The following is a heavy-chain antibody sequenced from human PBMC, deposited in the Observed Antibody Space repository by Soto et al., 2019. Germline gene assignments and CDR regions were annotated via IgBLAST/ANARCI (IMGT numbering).Heavy chain of an antibody. CDR3: VRDLGRYFRSGYMDL. Sequence: EVQLVESGGGLVKPGGSLRLSCTASGFAFNTYSMNWVRQAPGKGLEWVSSINEDSTYIYYADSLRGRITISRDNAKDSLFLQRNSLRPDDTAVSYCVRDLGRYFRSGYMDLWGDGATVTVSS. CDR2: INEDSTYI. V-gene: IGHV3-21*02. J-gene: IGHJ6*03. CDR1: GFAFNTYS. D-gene: IGHD3-9*01.